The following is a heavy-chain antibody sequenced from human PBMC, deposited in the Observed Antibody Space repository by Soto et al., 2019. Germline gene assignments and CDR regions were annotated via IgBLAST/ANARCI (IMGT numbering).Heavy chain of an antibody. CDR1: GFTFDDYA. V-gene: IGHV3-9*01. CDR2: ISWNSGSI. Sequence: GGSLRLSGAASGFTFDDYAMHWVRQAPGKGLEWVSGISWNSGSIGYADSVKGRFTISRDSPKNSLYLQMNSLRAEDTALYYCAKDMGSGGSSGSFDPWAQGTLVTVSS. CDR3: AKDMGSGGSSGSFDP. J-gene: IGHJ5*02. D-gene: IGHD2-15*01.